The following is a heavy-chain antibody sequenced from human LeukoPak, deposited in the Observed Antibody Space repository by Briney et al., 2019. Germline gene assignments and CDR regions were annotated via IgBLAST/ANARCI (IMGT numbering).Heavy chain of an antibody. D-gene: IGHD3-10*01. V-gene: IGHV3-7*01. Sequence: GGSLRLSCAASGFTFSSYWMSWVRQAPGKGLEWVANIKQDGSEKYYVDSVKGRSTISRDNAKNSLYLQMNSLRAEDTAVYYCARDGTITMVRGVISGMDVWGQGTTVTVSS. CDR1: GFTFSSYW. CDR2: IKQDGSEK. J-gene: IGHJ6*02. CDR3: ARDGTITMVRGVISGMDV.